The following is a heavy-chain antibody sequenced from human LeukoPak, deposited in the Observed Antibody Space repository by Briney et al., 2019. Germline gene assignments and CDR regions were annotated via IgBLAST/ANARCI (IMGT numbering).Heavy chain of an antibody. Sequence: SGPTLVKPRQTLTVTCSLSGVSLSTSGVGVGWIRQPPGKAPEWLALIYWDDDKRYSPSLNSRPTITRDTSKNQVVLTMTNMVPVDTATYYCARQQLANTFAYWGQGTLVTVSS. V-gene: IGHV2-5*02. CDR1: GVSLSTSGVG. J-gene: IGHJ4*02. CDR2: IYWDDDK. D-gene: IGHD6-13*01. CDR3: ARQQLANTFAY.